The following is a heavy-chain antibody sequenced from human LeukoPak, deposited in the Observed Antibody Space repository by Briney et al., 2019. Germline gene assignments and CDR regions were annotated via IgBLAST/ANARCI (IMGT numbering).Heavy chain of an antibody. J-gene: IGHJ3*02. Sequence: GSLLLSCAASGFTFSSYAMSWVRQAPGKGLEWVSVIRGSGGSTDYADSVKGRFTITGDNSKNTLYLQMNSLRAEDTAVYYCARGGYCGGGTCYSGAFDIWGQGTMVTVSS. CDR2: IRGSGGST. D-gene: IGHD2-15*01. CDR3: ARGGYCGGGTCYSGAFDI. V-gene: IGHV3-23*01. CDR1: GFTFSSYA.